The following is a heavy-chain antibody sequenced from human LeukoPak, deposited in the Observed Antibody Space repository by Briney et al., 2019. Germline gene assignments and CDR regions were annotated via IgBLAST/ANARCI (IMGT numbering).Heavy chain of an antibody. V-gene: IGHV4-4*02. CDR2: IHQTGST. CDR1: GGSISSSHW. J-gene: IGHJ5*02. Sequence: PSGTRSFTCAVSGGSISSSHWWSWVRQPPGKGLEWIGEIHQTGSTNYNPSLRSRGSISLDKAKNQFTLNLNSVTAADPAVYYCASSDYYRLDLWGQGILVTVSS. CDR3: ASSDYYRLDL. D-gene: IGHD6-25*01.